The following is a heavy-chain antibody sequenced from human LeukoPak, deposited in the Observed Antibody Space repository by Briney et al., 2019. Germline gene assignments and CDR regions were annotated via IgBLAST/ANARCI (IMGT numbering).Heavy chain of an antibody. Sequence: ASVKVSCKASGYTFTSYGISWVRQAPGQGREWMGWISAYNGNTNYAQKLQGRVTMTTDTSTSTAYMELRSLRSDDTAVYYCARDSERCSSTSCYRRPDYWGQGTLVTVSS. V-gene: IGHV1-18*01. J-gene: IGHJ4*02. CDR1: GYTFTSYG. CDR3: ARDSERCSSTSCYRRPDY. CDR2: ISAYNGNT. D-gene: IGHD2-2*01.